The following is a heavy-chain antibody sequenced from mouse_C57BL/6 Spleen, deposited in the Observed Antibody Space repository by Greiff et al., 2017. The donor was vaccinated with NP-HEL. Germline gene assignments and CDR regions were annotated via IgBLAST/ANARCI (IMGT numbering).Heavy chain of an antibody. D-gene: IGHD2-1*01. J-gene: IGHJ3*01. Sequence: QVQLQQSGAELVRPGASVTLSCKASGYTFTDYEMHWVRQTPVHGLEWIGAIDPETGGTAYNQKFKGKAILTADKSSSTAYMELRSLTSEDSAVYYCTNYYGNFWFAYWGQGTLVTVSA. CDR1: GYTFTDYE. CDR3: TNYYGNFWFAY. V-gene: IGHV1-15*01. CDR2: IDPETGGT.